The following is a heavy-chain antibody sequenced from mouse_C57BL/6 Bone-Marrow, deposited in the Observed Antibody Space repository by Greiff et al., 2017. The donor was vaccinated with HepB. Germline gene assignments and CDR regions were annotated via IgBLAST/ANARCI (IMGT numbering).Heavy chain of an antibody. D-gene: IGHD1-2*01. CDR3: ARDGLRPYYAMDY. V-gene: IGHV1-55*01. CDR1: GYTFTSYW. Sequence: QVQLQQPGAELVKPGASVKMSCKASGYTFTSYWITWVKQRPGQGLEWIGDIYPGSGSTNYNEKFKSKATLTVDTSSSTAYMQLSSLPSEDAAVYYCARDGLRPYYAMDYWGQGTSVTVSS. J-gene: IGHJ4*01. CDR2: IYPGSGST.